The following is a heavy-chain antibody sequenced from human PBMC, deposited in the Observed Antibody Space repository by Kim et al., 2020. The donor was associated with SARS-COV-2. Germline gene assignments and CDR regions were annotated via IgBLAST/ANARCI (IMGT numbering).Heavy chain of an antibody. D-gene: IGHD1-1*01. V-gene: IGHV3-23*01. J-gene: IGHJ4*02. Sequence: GGSLRLSCVASGFDFSIYGMSWVRQAPGKGLEWVSAIGRAGTTYYADYVKGRFTISRVNSKNTVYLQMNSLRAEDKALYYCAKGTTGSHQERYFDYWGQGTLVIVSS. CDR3: AKGTTGSHQERYFDY. CDR2: IGRAGTT. CDR1: GFDFSIYG.